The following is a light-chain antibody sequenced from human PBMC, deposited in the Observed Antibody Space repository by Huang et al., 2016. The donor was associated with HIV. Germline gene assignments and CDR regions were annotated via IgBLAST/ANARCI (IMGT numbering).Light chain of an antibody. CDR3: QQYNSWPPLFT. Sequence: EVLLTQSPATLSVSPGERATLSCRASQSVSTNLDWYQHTPGQAPRLLIYGASTRATGVPARFSGSGSGTEFTLTISSLQSEDSAVYYCQQYNSWPPLFTFGPGTKVDIK. CDR1: QSVSTN. J-gene: IGKJ3*01. V-gene: IGKV3-15*01. CDR2: GAS.